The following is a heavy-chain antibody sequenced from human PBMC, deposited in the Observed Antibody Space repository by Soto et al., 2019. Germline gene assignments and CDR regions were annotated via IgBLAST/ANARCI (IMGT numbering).Heavy chain of an antibody. Sequence: QVHLVQSGAEVKKPGSSVNVSCKASGGTFSNYAITWVRQAPGQGLEWVGRIIPIFGTTNVAQKFQGRVTFTADQSTTTAYMELSGLRSDDTAVYYCAKDGGADGYFGNWLDPWGQGTLVTVSS. D-gene: IGHD5-12*01. J-gene: IGHJ5*02. V-gene: IGHV1-69*15. CDR2: IIPIFGTT. CDR3: AKDGGADGYFGNWLDP. CDR1: GGTFSNYA.